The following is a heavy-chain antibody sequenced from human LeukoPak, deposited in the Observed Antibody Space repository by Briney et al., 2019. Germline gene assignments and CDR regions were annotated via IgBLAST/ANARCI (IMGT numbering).Heavy chain of an antibody. J-gene: IGHJ6*04. CDR2: ISGSGGST. CDR3: AKEKSSGWYADPEGYYYYGMDV. CDR1: GFTFSSYA. V-gene: IGHV3-23*01. Sequence: GASLRLSCAASGFTFSSYAMSWVRQAPGKGLEWVSAISGSGGSTYYADSVKGRFTISRDNSKNTLYLQMNSLRAEDTAVYYCAKEKSSGWYADPEGYYYYGMDVWGKGTTVTVSS. D-gene: IGHD6-19*01.